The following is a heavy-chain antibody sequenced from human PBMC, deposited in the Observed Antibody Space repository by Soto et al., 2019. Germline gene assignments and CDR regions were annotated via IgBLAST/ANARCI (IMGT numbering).Heavy chain of an antibody. CDR1: GASFSGYY. V-gene: IGHV4-34*01. Sequence: SETLSLTCAVYGASFSGYYCSWIRQAPGKGLEWIGEIHPSGSTYYNPSLTSRVTMSLDTSKNQFSLRLSSVTAADTAMYYCSRGLDPYKGRNSWAQGTLVTVS. CDR3: SRGLDPYKGRNS. J-gene: IGHJ4*02. CDR2: IHPSGST. D-gene: IGHD3-10*01.